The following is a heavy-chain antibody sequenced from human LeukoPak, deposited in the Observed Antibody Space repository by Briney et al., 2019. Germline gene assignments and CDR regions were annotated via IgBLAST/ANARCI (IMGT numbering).Heavy chain of an antibody. Sequence: PSETLSLTCTVSGGSISSSSYYWGWIRQPPGKGLEWIGSIYYSGSTYYNPSLKSRVTISVDTSKNQFSLKLSSVTAADTAVYYCARGVAYDSSGYYYETAVEGLDYWGQGTLVTVSS. CDR1: GGSISSSSYY. V-gene: IGHV4-39*07. J-gene: IGHJ4*02. CDR2: IYYSGST. CDR3: ARGVAYDSSGYYYETAVEGLDY. D-gene: IGHD3-22*01.